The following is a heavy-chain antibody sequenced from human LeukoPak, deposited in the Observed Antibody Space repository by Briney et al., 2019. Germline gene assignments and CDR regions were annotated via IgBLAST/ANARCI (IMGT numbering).Heavy chain of an antibody. CDR3: ASIRRAVAGTNFDY. Sequence: GGSLRLSCAASGFTFSSYSMNWVRQAPGKGLEWVSSISSSSSYIYYADSVKGRFTISRDNAKNSLYLQMNSLRAEDTAVYYCASIRRAVAGTNFDYWGQGTLVTVSS. CDR2: ISSSSSYI. D-gene: IGHD6-19*01. CDR1: GFTFSSYS. V-gene: IGHV3-21*01. J-gene: IGHJ4*02.